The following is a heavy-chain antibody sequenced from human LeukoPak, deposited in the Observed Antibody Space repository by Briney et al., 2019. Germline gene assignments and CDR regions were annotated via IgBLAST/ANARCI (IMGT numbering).Heavy chain of an antibody. CDR1: GDSVSSKNGA. CDR2: TYYRSKWYD. V-gene: IGHV6-1*01. J-gene: IGHJ5*01. CDR3: ARDLGTSGWYTFDF. D-gene: IGHD6-19*01. Sequence: SQTLSLTCAVSGDSVSSKNGAWNWIRQSPSRGLEWLGRTYYRSKWYDEYADSVKGRVTISPDTSKNQFSLHVYSVTPEDTAVYYCARDLGTSGWYTFDFWGQGTLVTVSS.